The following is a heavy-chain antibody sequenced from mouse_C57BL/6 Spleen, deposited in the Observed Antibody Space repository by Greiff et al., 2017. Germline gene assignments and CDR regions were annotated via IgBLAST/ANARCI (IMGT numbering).Heavy chain of an antibody. J-gene: IGHJ1*03. CDR1: GFTFSSYA. CDR3: AGDPGYGNYGWYFDV. V-gene: IGHV5-4*01. CDR2: ISDGGSYT. Sequence: EVQLVESGGGLVKPGGSLKLSCAASGFTFSSYAMSWVRQTPEKRLEWVATISDGGSYTYYPDNVKGRFTLSRDNAKNNLYLQMSHLKSEDTAKYYGAGDPGYGNYGWYFDVWGTGTTVTVSS. D-gene: IGHD2-1*01.